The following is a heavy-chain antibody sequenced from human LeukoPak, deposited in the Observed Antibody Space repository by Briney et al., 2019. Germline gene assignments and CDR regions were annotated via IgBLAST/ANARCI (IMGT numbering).Heavy chain of an antibody. CDR3: ARDSSSWMFDY. Sequence: SETPSLTCAVSGYSISSGYYWGWIRQPPGKGLEWIGSIYHSGSTYYNPSLKSRVTISVDTSKNQFSLKLSSVTAADTAVYYCARDSSSWMFDYWGQGTLVTVSS. V-gene: IGHV4-38-2*02. CDR1: GYSISSGYY. J-gene: IGHJ4*02. D-gene: IGHD6-13*01. CDR2: IYHSGST.